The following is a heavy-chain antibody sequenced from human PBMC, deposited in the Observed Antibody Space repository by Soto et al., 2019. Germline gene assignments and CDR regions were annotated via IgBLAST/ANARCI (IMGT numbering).Heavy chain of an antibody. CDR2: IYPGDSDT. CDR3: ASPDRPWFGEDYYGMEA. D-gene: IGHD3-10*01. CDR1: GYSFTSYW. J-gene: IGHJ6*02. Sequence: VESLKISCKGSGYSFTSYWIGWVRQIPWKGLEWMGIIYPGDSDTGYSPSFQGQVTISADKSISTAYLQWSSLKASDTAMYYCASPDRPWFGEDYYGMEAWGQGTTVTVSS. V-gene: IGHV5-51*01.